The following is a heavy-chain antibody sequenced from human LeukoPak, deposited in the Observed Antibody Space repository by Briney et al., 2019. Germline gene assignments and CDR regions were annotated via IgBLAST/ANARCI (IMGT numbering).Heavy chain of an antibody. CDR2: KWYDGSNK. CDR1: GFTFSSYG. Sequence: PGGSLRLSCAASGFTFSSYGMHWVRQAPGKGLEWVAVKWYDGSNKYYADSVKGRFTISRDNSKNTLYLQMNSLRAEDTAVYYCARDVTRYYDSSGSFDYWGQGTLVTVSS. J-gene: IGHJ4*02. V-gene: IGHV3-33*01. D-gene: IGHD3-22*01. CDR3: ARDVTRYYDSSGSFDY.